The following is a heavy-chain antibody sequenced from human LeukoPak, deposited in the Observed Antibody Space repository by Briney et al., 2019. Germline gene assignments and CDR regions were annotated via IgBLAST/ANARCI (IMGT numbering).Heavy chain of an antibody. V-gene: IGHV3-20*01. CDR2: INWNGGST. Sequence: GGSLRLSCAASGFTFDDSGMSWVRQAPGKGLEWVSGINWNGGSTGYADSVKGRFTISRDNAKNSLYLQMNSLRAENTALYHCARGHYDILTGYYDYWGQGTLVTVSS. CDR3: ARGHYDILTGYYDY. J-gene: IGHJ4*02. D-gene: IGHD3-9*01. CDR1: GFTFDDSG.